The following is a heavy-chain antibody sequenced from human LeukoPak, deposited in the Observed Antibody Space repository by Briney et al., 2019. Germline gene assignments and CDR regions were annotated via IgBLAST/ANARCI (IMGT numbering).Heavy chain of an antibody. D-gene: IGHD3-3*01. CDR1: GGSFSGYY. Sequence: KTSETLSLTCAVYGGSFSGYYLSWIRQPPGKGLEWIGEINHSGSTNYNPSLKSRVTISVDTSKNQFSLKLSSVTAADTAVYYCARAHSVARRFLEWLFHGNWFDPWGQGTLVTVSS. CDR2: INHSGST. J-gene: IGHJ5*02. CDR3: ARAHSVARRFLEWLFHGNWFDP. V-gene: IGHV4-34*01.